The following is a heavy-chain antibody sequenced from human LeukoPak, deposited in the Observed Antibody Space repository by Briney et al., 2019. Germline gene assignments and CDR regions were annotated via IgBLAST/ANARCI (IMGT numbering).Heavy chain of an antibody. CDR1: GFTFSSYA. CDR3: ARSRTGVGTPLGPLDY. CDR2: ISYDGSNK. J-gene: IGHJ4*02. D-gene: IGHD1-14*01. V-gene: IGHV3-30*01. Sequence: PGGSLRLSCAASGFTFSSYAMHWVRQAPGKGLEWVAVISYDGSNKYYADSVKGRFTISRDNSKNTLYLQMNSLRAEDTAVYYCARSRTGVGTPLGPLDYWGQGTLVTVSS.